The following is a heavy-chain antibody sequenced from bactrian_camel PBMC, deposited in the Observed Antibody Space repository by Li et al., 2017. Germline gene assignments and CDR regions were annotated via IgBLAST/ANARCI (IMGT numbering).Heavy chain of an antibody. CDR2: INSGGSST. CDR1: GFTFSPYY. Sequence: VQLVESGGGLVQPGGSLRLSCAASGFTFSPYYMSWVRQAPGKGLEWVSAINSGGSSTRYADSVKGRFTISRDNAKNTVYLQMNSLKYEDAALYYCDTDSTAYFSGGLPNFAYWGQGTQVTVS. CDR3: DTDSTAYFSGGLPNFAY. V-gene: IGHV3S40*01. D-gene: IGHD7*01. J-gene: IGHJ6*01.